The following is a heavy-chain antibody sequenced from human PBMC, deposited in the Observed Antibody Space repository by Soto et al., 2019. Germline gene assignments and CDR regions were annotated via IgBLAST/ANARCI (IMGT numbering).Heavy chain of an antibody. CDR2: ISGSGRTI. CDR3: AKVGPSYYYGMGV. J-gene: IGHJ6*02. Sequence: GGSLRLSCAASGLDFSSEVMCWVRQAPGKGLEWVSSISGSGRTIYHADSMRGRFAISRDNSKNSLYLQLNNLRVDDTAVYYCAKVGPSYYYGMGVWGQGTTVTVSS. CDR1: GLDFSSEV. D-gene: IGHD1-26*01. V-gene: IGHV3-23*01.